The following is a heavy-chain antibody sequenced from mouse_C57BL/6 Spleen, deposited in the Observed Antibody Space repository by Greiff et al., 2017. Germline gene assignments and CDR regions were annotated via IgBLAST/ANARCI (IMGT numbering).Heavy chain of an antibody. Sequence: QVQLKQSGPGLVQPSQSLSITCTVSGFSLTSYGVHWVRQSPGKGLEWLGVIWSGGSTDYNAAFISRLSISKDNSKSQVFFKMYSLQADDTAIYYCATPYYGSSYEFAYWGQGTLVTVSA. CDR2: IWSGGST. D-gene: IGHD1-1*01. CDR1: GFSLTSYG. CDR3: ATPYYGSSYEFAY. V-gene: IGHV2-2*01. J-gene: IGHJ3*01.